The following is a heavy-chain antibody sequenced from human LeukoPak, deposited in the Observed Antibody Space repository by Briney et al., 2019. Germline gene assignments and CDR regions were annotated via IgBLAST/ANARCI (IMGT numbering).Heavy chain of an antibody. V-gene: IGHV4-39*07. D-gene: IGHD2-21*02. CDR3: AREVDCGGDCYDILYYFDY. J-gene: IGHJ4*02. Sequence: SETLSLTCTVSGGSISSSSYYWGWIRQPPGKGLEWIGSIYYSGSTYYNPSLKSRVTISVDTSKNQFSLKLSSVTAADTAVYYCAREVDCGGDCYDILYYFDYWGQGTLVTVSS. CDR2: IYYSGST. CDR1: GGSISSSSYY.